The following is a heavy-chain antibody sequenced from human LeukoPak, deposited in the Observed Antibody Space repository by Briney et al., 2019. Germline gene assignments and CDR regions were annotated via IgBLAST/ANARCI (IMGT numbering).Heavy chain of an antibody. D-gene: IGHD1-1*01. CDR2: INESGAT. J-gene: IGHJ4*02. Sequence: KPSETLSLTCSVYGGSFNDYDWSWVRQAPGRGLQWIGEINESGATNCDPSLKSRVTMSIDTSKSQFSLSLRSATAADTAVYFCARYVPVKTGPTRASFDYWGQGILVSVSS. CDR1: GGSFNDYD. CDR3: ARYVPVKTGPTRASFDY. V-gene: IGHV4-34*01.